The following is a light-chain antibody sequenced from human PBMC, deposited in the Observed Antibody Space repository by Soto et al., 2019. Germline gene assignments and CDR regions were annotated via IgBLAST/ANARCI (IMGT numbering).Light chain of an antibody. Sequence: QSVLTQPRSVSGSPGQSVTISCTGTSSDVGGYNYVSWYQQHPGKAPKLMIYDVSKRPSGVPDRFSGSKSGNTASLTISGLQAEDEADYDCCSYAGSLYVFGTGTKVTVL. CDR1: SSDVGGYNY. CDR3: CSYAGSLYV. J-gene: IGLJ1*01. V-gene: IGLV2-11*01. CDR2: DVS.